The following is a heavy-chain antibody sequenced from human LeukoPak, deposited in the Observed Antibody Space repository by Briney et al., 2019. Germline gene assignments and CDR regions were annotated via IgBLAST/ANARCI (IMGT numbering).Heavy chain of an antibody. D-gene: IGHD5-12*01. CDR1: GFTFSSHA. Sequence: PGASLRLSCAASGFTFSSHAMDWVRQAPGKGLEWVSAISGSGISTYYSDSVKGRFAISRDNSKKTLYLQMNSLTAEDTAVYYCAKGMRGYHRPVDCWGRGTLVTVSS. CDR3: AKGMRGYHRPVDC. V-gene: IGHV3-23*01. CDR2: ISGSGIST. J-gene: IGHJ4*02.